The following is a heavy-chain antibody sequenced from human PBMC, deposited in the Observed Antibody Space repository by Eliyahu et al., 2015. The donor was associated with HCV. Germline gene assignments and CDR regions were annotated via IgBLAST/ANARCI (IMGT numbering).Heavy chain of an antibody. D-gene: IGHD1-26*01. V-gene: IGHV5-51*01. CDR1: GYTFSNXW. CDR3: ARLEHLVGAMGAFDI. J-gene: IGHJ3*02. CDR2: IYPGDSDT. Sequence: EVQLVQSGAEVKKAGDSLKIXCKASGYTFSNXWIGXVRPLPGKGPEXVGIIYPGDSDTRYSPPFEGQVTISADRSISTAYLQWSSLKASDSAMYYCARLEHLVGAMGAFDIWGQGTMVTLSS.